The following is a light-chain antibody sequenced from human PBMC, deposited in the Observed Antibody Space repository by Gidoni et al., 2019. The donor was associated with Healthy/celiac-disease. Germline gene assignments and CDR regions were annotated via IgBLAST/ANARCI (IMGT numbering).Light chain of an antibody. CDR3: QQYDTLPLT. CDR1: QDISNY. V-gene: IGKV1-33*01. CDR2: DAS. Sequence: DIQMTQSPSSLSAAVGDRVTITCQASQDISNYFNWYQQKPGKAPKLLIYDASNLETGVPPRFSGSGSGTDFTFTISSLQPEDIATYYCQQYDTLPLTFGPGTKVDIK. J-gene: IGKJ3*01.